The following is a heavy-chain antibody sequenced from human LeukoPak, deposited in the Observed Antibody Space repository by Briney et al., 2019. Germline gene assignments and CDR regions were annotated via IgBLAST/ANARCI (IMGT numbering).Heavy chain of an antibody. V-gene: IGHV4-61*01. J-gene: IGHJ5*02. CDR2: IHYSGST. Sequence: PSETLSLTCTVSGGSVSSGSYYWSWIRQPPGKGLEWIGYIHYSGSTNYNPSLKSRITISVDTSKNQFSLKLSSVTAADTAVYYCARDRLNWFDPWGQGTLVTVS. CDR1: GGSVSSGSYY. CDR3: ARDRLNWFDP.